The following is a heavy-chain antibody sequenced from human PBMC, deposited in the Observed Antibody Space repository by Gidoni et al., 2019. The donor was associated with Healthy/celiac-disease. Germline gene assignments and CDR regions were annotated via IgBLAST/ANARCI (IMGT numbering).Heavy chain of an antibody. V-gene: IGHV3-15*01. J-gene: IGHJ3*02. CDR3: TTGGAPTRSWGDAFDI. CDR1: VFTFSNAW. CDR2: IKSKTDGGTT. D-gene: IGHD7-27*01. Sequence: EVQLVESGGGLVKPGGSLRLSCAASVFTFSNAWMSWVRQAPGKGLEWVGRIKSKTDGGTTDYAAPVKGRFTISRDDSKNTLYLQMNSLKTEDTAVYYCTTGGAPTRSWGDAFDIWGQGTMVTVSS.